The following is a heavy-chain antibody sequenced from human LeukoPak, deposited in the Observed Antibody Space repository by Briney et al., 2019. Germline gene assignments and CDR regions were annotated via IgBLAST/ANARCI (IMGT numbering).Heavy chain of an antibody. V-gene: IGHV1-24*01. D-gene: IGHD4-17*01. J-gene: IGHJ4*02. CDR2: FDPEDGET. Sequence: ASVKVSCKVSGYTLTELSMHWVRQAPGKGLEWMGGFDPEDGETIYAQKFQGRVTMTEDTSTDTAYMELSSLRSEDTAVYYCAIDPIMTTVTGTDYWGQGTLVTVSS. CDR1: GYTLTELS. CDR3: AIDPIMTTVTGTDY.